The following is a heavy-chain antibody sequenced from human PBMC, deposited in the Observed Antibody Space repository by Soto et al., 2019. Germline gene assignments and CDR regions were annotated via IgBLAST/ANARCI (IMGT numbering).Heavy chain of an antibody. V-gene: IGHV4-34*01. D-gene: IGHD6-6*01. CDR3: ARMVRSSSGRRYYYGMDV. CDR2: INHSGST. Sequence: SETLSLTCAVYGGSFSGYYWSWIRQPPGKGLEWIGEINHSGSTNYNPSLKSRVTISVDTSKNQFSLELSSVTAADTAVYYCARMVRSSSGRRYYYGMDVWGQGTTVTVSS. J-gene: IGHJ6*02. CDR1: GGSFSGYY.